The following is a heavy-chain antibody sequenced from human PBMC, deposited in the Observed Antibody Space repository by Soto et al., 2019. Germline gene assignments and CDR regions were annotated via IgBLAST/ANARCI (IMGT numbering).Heavy chain of an antibody. D-gene: IGHD3-10*01. V-gene: IGHV3-23*01. Sequence: EVQLLESGGGLVQPGGSLRLSCAASGFTFSSYAMSWVRQAPGKGLAWVSAISGGGGSTYYADSVKGRFTISRDNSKNLLYQQMNSLRAEDTAVYYCAKEGRTRGGGYFDFWGQGTLVTVSS. CDR1: GFTFSSYA. J-gene: IGHJ4*02. CDR2: ISGGGGST. CDR3: AKEGRTRGGGYFDF.